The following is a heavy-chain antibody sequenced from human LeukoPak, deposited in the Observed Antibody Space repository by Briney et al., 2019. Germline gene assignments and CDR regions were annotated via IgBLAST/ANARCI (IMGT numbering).Heavy chain of an antibody. CDR3: ARVGYDTPYDY. CDR1: GFTFSSYA. Sequence: GRSLRLSCAASGFTFSSYAMHWVRQAPGKGLEWVAVISYDGSNKYYADSVKGQFTISRDNSKNTLYLQMNSLGAEDTAVYYCARVGYDTPYDYWGQGTLVTVSS. D-gene: IGHD3-3*01. CDR2: ISYDGSNK. V-gene: IGHV3-30*01. J-gene: IGHJ4*02.